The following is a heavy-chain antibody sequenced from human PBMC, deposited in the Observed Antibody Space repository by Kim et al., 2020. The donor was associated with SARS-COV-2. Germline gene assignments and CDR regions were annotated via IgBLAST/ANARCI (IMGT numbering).Heavy chain of an antibody. V-gene: IGHV4-39*01. CDR3: ARLVGVEYFQH. CDR2: IYYSGST. CDR1: GGSIISNNYY. Sequence: SETLSLTCTVPGGSIISNNYYWGWIRQPPGKGLEWIGSIYYSGSTYYNPSLKSRFTISVDTSKNQFFLKLNSVTAADTAVYYWARLVGVEYFQHWGQGTL. D-gene: IGHD3-16*01. J-gene: IGHJ1*01.